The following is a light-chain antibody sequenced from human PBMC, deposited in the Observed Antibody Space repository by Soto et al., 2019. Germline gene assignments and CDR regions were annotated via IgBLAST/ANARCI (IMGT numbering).Light chain of an antibody. CDR3: QTWGTDIHVV. V-gene: IGLV4-69*01. CDR2: VNSDGSH. J-gene: IGLJ2*01. Sequence: QSVLTQSPSASASLGASVKLTCTLSSGHSSYSIAWHQQQPETGPRYLMKVNSDGSHSKGDGIPDRLSGSSSGAERYLTISSLQSEDEADYYCQTWGTDIHVVFGGGTKLTVL. CDR1: SGHSSYS.